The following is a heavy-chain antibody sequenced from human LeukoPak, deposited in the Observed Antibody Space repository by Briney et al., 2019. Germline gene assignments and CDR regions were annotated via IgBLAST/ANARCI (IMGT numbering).Heavy chain of an antibody. J-gene: IGHJ5*02. CDR2: IYYSGST. D-gene: IGHD4-17*01. Sequence: SETLSLTCTVSGVSISSTSYYWGWVRQPPGKGLEWIGSIYYSGSTYYNPSLKSRLTISVDTSKNQFSLKLNSVTAADTAVYYCARGGGGSSTVTTYWFDPWGQGALVTVSS. V-gene: IGHV4-39*07. CDR1: GVSISSTSYY. CDR3: ARGGGGSSTVTTYWFDP.